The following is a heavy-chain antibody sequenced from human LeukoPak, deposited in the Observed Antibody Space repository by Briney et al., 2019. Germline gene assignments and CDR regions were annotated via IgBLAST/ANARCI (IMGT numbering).Heavy chain of an antibody. CDR2: INPNSGGT. V-gene: IGHV1-2*06. J-gene: IGHJ6*02. D-gene: IGHD3-10*01. CDR1: GYTFTGYY. Sequence: ASVKVSCKASGYTFTGYYMHWVRQAPGQGLEWMGRINPNSGGTNYAQKFQGRVTMTRDTSISTAYMELSRLRSDDTAVYYCARDGSPRVVRGVSGYYYYGMDVWGQGTTVTVSS. CDR3: ARDGSPRVVRGVSGYYYYGMDV.